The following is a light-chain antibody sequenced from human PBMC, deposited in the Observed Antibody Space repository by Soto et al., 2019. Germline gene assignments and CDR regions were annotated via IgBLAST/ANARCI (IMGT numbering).Light chain of an antibody. Sequence: QSALTQPASGSGSPGQLITFACTGSNNDVGTYSLVSWYQHHPGKAPKLLIYEVSKRPSGVSNRFSGSKSGNTAFLTISGLQAEDEANYFCCSYAGSSTLLFGGGTKVTVL. CDR2: EVS. CDR3: CSYAGSSTLL. CDR1: NNDVGTYSL. V-gene: IGLV2-23*02. J-gene: IGLJ2*01.